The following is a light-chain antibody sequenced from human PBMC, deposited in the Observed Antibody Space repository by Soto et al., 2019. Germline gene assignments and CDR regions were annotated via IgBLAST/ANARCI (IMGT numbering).Light chain of an antibody. V-gene: IGKV1-39*01. J-gene: IGKJ4*01. CDR1: QSMSSY. Sequence: DIQMTQSPSSLSASVGDRVTITCRASQSMSSYLNWYQQKPGKAPKLLIYGAFSLESGVPSRFSGSGSGTDFTLTISSLQPEDFATYYCQQSYSTPLTFGGGTKVEIK. CDR2: GAF. CDR3: QQSYSTPLT.